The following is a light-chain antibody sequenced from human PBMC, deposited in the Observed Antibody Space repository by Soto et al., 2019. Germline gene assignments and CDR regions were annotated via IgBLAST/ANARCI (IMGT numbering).Light chain of an antibody. Sequence: QSVLTQPASVSGSPGQSITISCTGSSSDVGGYNYVSWYQHHPGKAPKLIIYDVSYRPSGVSNRFSGSKSANTASLTISGLQAEDEADYYCSSYSSSSTLFGGGTKLTVL. CDR3: SSYSSSSTL. CDR1: SSDVGGYNY. CDR2: DVS. J-gene: IGLJ2*01. V-gene: IGLV2-14*03.